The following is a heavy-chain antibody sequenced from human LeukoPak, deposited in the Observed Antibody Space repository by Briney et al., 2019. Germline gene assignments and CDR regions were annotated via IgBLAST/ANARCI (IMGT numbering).Heavy chain of an antibody. J-gene: IGHJ4*02. CDR3: ARDPPYCGGDCYTQDDY. CDR1: GYTFTSYG. D-gene: IGHD2-21*02. Sequence: ASVKVSCKASGYTFTSYGISWVRQAPGQGLEWMGWISAYNGNTNYAQKLQGRVTMTTDTSTSTAYMELRSLRSEDTAVYYCARDPPYCGGDCYTQDDYWGQGTLVTVSS. V-gene: IGHV1-18*01. CDR2: ISAYNGNT.